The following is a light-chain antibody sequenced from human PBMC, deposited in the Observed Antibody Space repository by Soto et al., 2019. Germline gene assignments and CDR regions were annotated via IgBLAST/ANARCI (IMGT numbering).Light chain of an antibody. V-gene: IGKV1-8*01. J-gene: IGKJ4*01. CDR3: QQYYSYPFT. Sequence: AIRMTQSPSSFSAATGDRVTITCRASQGISSYVAWYQQKPGKSPKLLIYAASTLQSGVPSRVSGSGSGTDFTLTISCLQSEDFATYYCQQYYSYPFTFGGGTKVEIK. CDR2: AAS. CDR1: QGISSY.